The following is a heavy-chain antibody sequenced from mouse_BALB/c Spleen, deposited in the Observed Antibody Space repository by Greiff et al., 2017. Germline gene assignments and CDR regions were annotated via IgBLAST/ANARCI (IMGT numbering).Heavy chain of an antibody. D-gene: IGHD1-1*01. V-gene: IGHV5-4*02. Sequence: EVKLMESGGGLVKPGGSLKLSCAASGFTFSDYYMYWVRQTPEKRLEWVATISDGGSYTYYPDSVKGRFTISRDNAKNNLYLQMSSLKSEDTAMYYCARGLYGSSPYYAMDYWGQGTSVTVSS. CDR3: ARGLYGSSPYYAMDY. J-gene: IGHJ4*01. CDR1: GFTFSDYY. CDR2: ISDGGSYT.